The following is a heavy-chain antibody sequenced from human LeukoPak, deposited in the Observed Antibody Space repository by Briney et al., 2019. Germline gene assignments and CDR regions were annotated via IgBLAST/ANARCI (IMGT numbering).Heavy chain of an antibody. CDR1: GFTFSSYD. D-gene: IGHD2-15*01. CDR2: IGTAGDT. CDR3: ARDRRYCSGGSCHNWFDP. J-gene: IGHJ5*02. V-gene: IGHV3-13*01. Sequence: PGGSLRLSCAASGFTFSSYDMHWVRQATGKGLEWVLAIGTAGDTYYPGSVKGRFTISRENAKNSLYLQMNSLRAEDTAVYYCARDRRYCSGGSCHNWFDPWGQGTLVTVSS.